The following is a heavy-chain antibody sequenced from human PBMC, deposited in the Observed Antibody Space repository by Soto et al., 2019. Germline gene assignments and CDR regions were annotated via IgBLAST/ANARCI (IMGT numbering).Heavy chain of an antibody. J-gene: IGHJ5*02. D-gene: IGHD1-26*01. CDR3: ARGKYSGSYYDWFDP. CDR1: GGSISSYY. CDR2: IYYGGST. Sequence: PSETLSLTCTVSGGSISSYYWSWIRQPPGKGLEWIGYIYYGGSTNYNPSLKSRVTISVDTSKKQFSLKLSSVTAADTAVYYCARGKYSGSYYDWFDPWGQGTLVTVSS. V-gene: IGHV4-59*01.